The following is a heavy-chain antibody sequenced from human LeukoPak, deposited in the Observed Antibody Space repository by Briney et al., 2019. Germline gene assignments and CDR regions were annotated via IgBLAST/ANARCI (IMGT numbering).Heavy chain of an antibody. D-gene: IGHD6-13*01. CDR2: INAGNGDT. V-gene: IGHV1-3*01. CDR1: GYTFTNFA. CDR3: ARGTVTRASSWSNLFDY. J-gene: IGHJ4*02. Sequence: ASVKVSFKASGYTFTNFAMHWVRQAPGQRLEWMGWINAGNGDTKYSQNFQGRVTITRDTSATTSYMELSFLRSEDTAVYYCARGTVTRASSWSNLFDYWGQGTLVTVSS.